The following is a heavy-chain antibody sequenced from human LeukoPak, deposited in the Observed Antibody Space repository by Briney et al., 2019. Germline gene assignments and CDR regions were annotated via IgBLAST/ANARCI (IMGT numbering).Heavy chain of an antibody. CDR2: ISYSGNK. V-gene: IGHV4-39*01. Sequence: PSETLSLTCSVSGGSITTTGYHWAWIRQPPGKGLQWIGGISYSGNKYYSPSLDSRVTISLDTSKNQFSLRLSSVTAADTAVYYCARHGTISSESYFDYWGQGALVTVSS. CDR1: GGSITTTGYH. J-gene: IGHJ4*02. D-gene: IGHD1-14*01. CDR3: ARHGTISSESYFDY.